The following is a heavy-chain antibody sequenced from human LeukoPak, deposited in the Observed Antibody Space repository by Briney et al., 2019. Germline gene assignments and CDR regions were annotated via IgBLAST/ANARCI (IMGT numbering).Heavy chain of an antibody. CDR1: GGSISSYY. V-gene: IGHV4-59*01. CDR3: AREVEWFGELGAFDI. J-gene: IGHJ3*02. CDR2: IYYSGCT. Sequence: PSETLSLTCTVSGGSISSYYWSWIRQPPGKGLEWIGYIYYSGCTNDNPSLKSRVTISVDTSKNQFSLKLSSVTAADTAVYYCAREVEWFGELGAFDIWGQGTMVTVSS. D-gene: IGHD3-10*01.